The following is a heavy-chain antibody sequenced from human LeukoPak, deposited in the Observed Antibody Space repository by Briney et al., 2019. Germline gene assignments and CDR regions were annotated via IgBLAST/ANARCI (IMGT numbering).Heavy chain of an antibody. CDR2: IKQDGSEK. V-gene: IGHV3-7*01. J-gene: IGHJ4*02. Sequence: PGGSLRLSCAASAFTFSSYWMSWVRQAPGKGLEWVANIKQDGSEKYYVDSVKGRFTISRDNAKNSLYLQMNSLRAEDTAVYYCARDPLAAGSGSYNWGQGTLVTVSS. CDR3: ARDPLAAGSGSYN. D-gene: IGHD3-10*01. CDR1: AFTFSSYW.